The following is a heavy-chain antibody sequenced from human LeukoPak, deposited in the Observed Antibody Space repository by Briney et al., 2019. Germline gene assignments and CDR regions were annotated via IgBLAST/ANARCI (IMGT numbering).Heavy chain of an antibody. CDR1: GGSFSGYY. CDR3: ARVKDGYNPSYFDY. J-gene: IGHJ4*02. D-gene: IGHD5-24*01. Sequence: PSETLPLTCAVYGGSFSGYYWSWIRQSPGKGLEWIGEINHSGSTNYNPSLKSRVTISVDTSKNQFSLKLSSVTAADTAVYYCARVKDGYNPSYFDYWGQGTLVTVSS. V-gene: IGHV4-34*01. CDR2: INHSGST.